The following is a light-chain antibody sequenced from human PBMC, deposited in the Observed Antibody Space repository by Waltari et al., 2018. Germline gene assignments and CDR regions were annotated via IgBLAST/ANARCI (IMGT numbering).Light chain of an antibody. CDR3: QQYGISPLT. V-gene: IGKV3-20*01. J-gene: IGKJ4*01. CDR1: QTIRTTY. Sequence: EIVLTQSPGTLSLSPGEGATLSCRTSQTIRTTYLAWYQQKTGQSPTLLIYGTFSRATGIPDRFTGSGSGTDFSLPISSLEPEDFATYYCQQYGISPLTFGGGTKVEIK. CDR2: GTF.